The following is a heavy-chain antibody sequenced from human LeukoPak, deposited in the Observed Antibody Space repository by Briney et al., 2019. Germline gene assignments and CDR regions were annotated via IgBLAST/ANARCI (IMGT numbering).Heavy chain of an antibody. CDR3: AKAIPYGDYGGWPFDY. D-gene: IGHD4-17*01. J-gene: IGHJ4*02. CDR1: GFTVSSNY. Sequence: GGSLRLSCAASGFTVSSNYMSWVRQAPGKGLEWVSVIYSGGSTYYADSVKGRFTISRDNSKNTLYLQMNSLRAEDTAVYYCAKAIPYGDYGGWPFDYWGQGTLVTVSS. V-gene: IGHV3-53*01. CDR2: IYSGGST.